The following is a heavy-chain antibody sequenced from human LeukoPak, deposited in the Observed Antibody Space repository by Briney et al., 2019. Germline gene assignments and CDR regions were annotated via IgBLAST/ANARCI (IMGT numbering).Heavy chain of an antibody. CDR1: GFTFSSYA. CDR3: ARETLYYFDY. CDR2: IWYDGGNK. Sequence: PGGSLRLSCAASGFTFSSYAMHWVRQAPGKGLEWVAVIWYDGGNKWYADSVKGRFTISRDNSKNTLYLQMNSLRAEDTAAYYCARETLYYFDYWGQGTLVTVSS. J-gene: IGHJ4*02. V-gene: IGHV3-33*08.